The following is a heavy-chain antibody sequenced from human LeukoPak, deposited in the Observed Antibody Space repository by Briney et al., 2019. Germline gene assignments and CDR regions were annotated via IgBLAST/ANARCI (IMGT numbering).Heavy chain of an antibody. Sequence: PGRSLRLSCAASGFTFDDYAMHWVRQAPGKGLEWVSGISWNSGSIGYADSVKGRFTISRDNAKNSLYLQMSSLRAEDTALYYCAKDRLYSSSWYWGSGGFDPWGQGTLVTVSS. CDR3: AKDRLYSSSWYWGSGGFDP. CDR1: GFTFDDYA. V-gene: IGHV3-9*01. J-gene: IGHJ5*02. D-gene: IGHD6-13*01. CDR2: ISWNSGSI.